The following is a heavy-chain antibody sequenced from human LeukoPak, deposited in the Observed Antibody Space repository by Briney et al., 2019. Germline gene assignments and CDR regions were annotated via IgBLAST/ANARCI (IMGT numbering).Heavy chain of an antibody. Sequence: GGSLRLSCAASGFAFSSSWMHWFRQGPGKGLVWVSRITSDGRTTIYADSVKGRFTISRDNSKNTLYLQMNSLRAEDTAVYYCAKGYTHPNDAFDIWGQGTMVTVSS. D-gene: IGHD1-14*01. CDR3: AKGYTHPNDAFDI. CDR2: ITSDGRTT. CDR1: GFAFSSSW. J-gene: IGHJ3*02. V-gene: IGHV3-74*01.